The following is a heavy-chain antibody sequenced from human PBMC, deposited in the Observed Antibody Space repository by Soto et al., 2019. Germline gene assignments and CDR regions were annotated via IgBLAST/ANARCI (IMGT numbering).Heavy chain of an antibody. CDR1: GGSISGHY. Sequence: QVQLQESGPGLVKPSETLSLTCTVSGGSISGHYWSWIRQPPGKGLEWIRYIHYTGSTDYNPSLKSRVTTSVDTSKNQFSLKMSSVTAADTAVYYCARGGWYLDYWGQGTLVPVSS. V-gene: IGHV4-59*11. D-gene: IGHD6-19*01. J-gene: IGHJ4*02. CDR2: IHYTGST. CDR3: ARGGWYLDY.